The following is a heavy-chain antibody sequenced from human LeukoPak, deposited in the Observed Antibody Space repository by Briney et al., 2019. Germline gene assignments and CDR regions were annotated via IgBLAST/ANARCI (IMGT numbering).Heavy chain of an antibody. CDR2: ISGSKTYT. V-gene: IGHV3-11*06. CDR3: ARGASYCSGGSCSDF. Sequence: GGSLRLSCAASGFTFSDSYMNWIRQAPGKGLEWASYISGSKTYTNYADSVKGRFTISRDNAKNSLYLQMNSLRVEDTAVYYCARGASYCSGGSCSDFWGQGTLVTVSS. CDR1: GFTFSDSY. D-gene: IGHD2-15*01. J-gene: IGHJ4*02.